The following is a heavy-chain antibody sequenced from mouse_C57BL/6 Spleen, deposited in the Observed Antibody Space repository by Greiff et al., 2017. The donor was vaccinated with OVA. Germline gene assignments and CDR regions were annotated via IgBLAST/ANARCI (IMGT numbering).Heavy chain of an antibody. V-gene: IGHV1-22*01. D-gene: IGHD2-4*01. CDR3: ARYDYDVGAWFAY. CDR2: INPNNGGT. J-gene: IGHJ3*01. Sequence: EVQLQQSGPELVKPGASVKMSCKASGYTFTDYNMHWVKQRHGKSLEWIGYINPNNGGTSYNQKFKGKATLTVNKSSSTAYMELRSLTSEDSAVYYCARYDYDVGAWFAYWGQGTLVTVSA. CDR1: GYTFTDYN.